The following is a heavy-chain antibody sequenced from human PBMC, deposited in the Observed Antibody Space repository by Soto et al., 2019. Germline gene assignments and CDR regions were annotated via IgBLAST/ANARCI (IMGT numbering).Heavy chain of an antibody. D-gene: IGHD3-22*01. Sequence: ASVKVSCKASGYTFTNYGISWVRQAPGQGLEWMGWISAYNGNTNYAQKLQGRVTMTTDTSTSTAYMELRSLRSDDTAVYYCARDGDYYDSSGYYPHWGQGTLVTVSS. J-gene: IGHJ4*02. CDR3: ARDGDYYDSSGYYPH. V-gene: IGHV1-18*01. CDR2: ISAYNGNT. CDR1: GYTFTNYG.